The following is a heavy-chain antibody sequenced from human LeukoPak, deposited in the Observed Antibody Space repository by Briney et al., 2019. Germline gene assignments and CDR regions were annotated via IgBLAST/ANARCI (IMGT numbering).Heavy chain of an antibody. D-gene: IGHD6-13*01. CDR2: IIPILGIA. V-gene: IGHV1-69*04. CDR3: ARSHYSSSWGSWFDH. CDR1: GGTFSSYA. J-gene: IGHJ5*02. Sequence: SVKVSCKASGGTFSSYAISWVRQAPGQGLEWMGRIIPILGIANYAQKFQGRVTITADKSTSTAYMELSSLRSEDTAVYYCARSHYSSSWGSWFDHWGQGTLVTVSS.